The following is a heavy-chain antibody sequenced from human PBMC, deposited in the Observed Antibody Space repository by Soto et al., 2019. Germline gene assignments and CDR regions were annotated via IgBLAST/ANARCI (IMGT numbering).Heavy chain of an antibody. D-gene: IGHD1-26*01. CDR3: AREERCCNPGSYYYGTEA. V-gene: IGHV1-69*01. Sequence: QGQLVQSGAEVKKPGSSVKVFCKASGGTFSSYAISWVRQAPVQGLEWMGGIIPIFGTANYAQKFQGRVTITADESTSTAYMELSSIRSDDTAVYYCAREERCCNPGSYYYGTEAWCLGTTATASS. J-gene: IGHJ6*02. CDR1: GGTFSSYA. CDR2: IIPIFGTA.